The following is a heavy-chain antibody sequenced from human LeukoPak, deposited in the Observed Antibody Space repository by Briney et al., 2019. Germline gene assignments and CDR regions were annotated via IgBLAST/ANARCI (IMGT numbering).Heavy chain of an antibody. V-gene: IGHV4-59*08. CDR3: ASTTTTYYSYFYYYMGV. Sequence: TSETLSLTCTVSGGSISSYYWSRIRQPPGKGLEWIGYIYYSGSTNYNPSLRSRVTISVDTSKNQFSLKLTSVTAADTAVYYCASTTTTYYSYFYYYMGVWGKGTTVTVSS. CDR2: IYYSGST. J-gene: IGHJ6*03. D-gene: IGHD4-17*01. CDR1: GGSISSYY.